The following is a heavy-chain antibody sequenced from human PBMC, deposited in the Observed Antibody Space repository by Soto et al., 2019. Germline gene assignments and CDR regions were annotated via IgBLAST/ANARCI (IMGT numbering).Heavy chain of an antibody. Sequence: EVQLLESGGGLVQPGGSLRLSCAASGFTFSSYAMRWVRQAPGKGLEWVSAISGSGGSTYYADSVKGRFTISRDNSKNTLYLQMNSLRADDTAVYYCAKEGYCSGGSCYHHWGQGTLVTVSS. J-gene: IGHJ5*02. CDR1: GFTFSSYA. CDR3: AKEGYCSGGSCYHH. CDR2: ISGSGGST. V-gene: IGHV3-23*01. D-gene: IGHD2-15*01.